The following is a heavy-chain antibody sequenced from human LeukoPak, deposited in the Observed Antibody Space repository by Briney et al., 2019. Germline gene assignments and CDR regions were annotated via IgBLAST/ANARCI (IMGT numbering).Heavy chain of an antibody. CDR2: ISAYNGNT. V-gene: IGHV1-18*01. CDR3: ARGLVYCSSTSCYTGLDY. J-gene: IGHJ4*02. CDR1: GYTFTSYG. Sequence: ASVKVSCKASGYTFTSYGISWVRQAPGQGLEWMGWISAYNGNTNYAQKLQGRVTMTTDTSTSTAYMELRSLRSDDTAVYYCARGLVYCSSTSCYTGLDYWGQGTLVTVSS. D-gene: IGHD2-2*02.